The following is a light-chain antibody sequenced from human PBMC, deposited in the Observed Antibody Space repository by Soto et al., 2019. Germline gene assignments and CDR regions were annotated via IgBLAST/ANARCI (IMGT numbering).Light chain of an antibody. CDR2: EGS. V-gene: IGLV2-23*01. CDR3: CSYAGRSSV. J-gene: IGLJ2*01. Sequence: QSALTQPASVSGSPGQSITISCTGTSSDVGSYNLVSWYQQHPGKAPILIIYEGSKRPSGVSNRFSGSKSGNTASLTISGLQAEDEAYYYCCSYAGRSSVFGGGTKLTVL. CDR1: SSDVGSYNL.